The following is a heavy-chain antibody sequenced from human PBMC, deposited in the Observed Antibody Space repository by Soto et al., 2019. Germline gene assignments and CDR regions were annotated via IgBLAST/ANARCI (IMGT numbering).Heavy chain of an antibody. CDR1: GGTFSSYA. V-gene: IGHV1-69*13. CDR2: IIPIFGTA. D-gene: IGHD5-18*01. CDR3: ARLKDTAMGLDY. Sequence: SVKVSCKASGGTFSSYAISWVRQAPGQGLEWMGGIIPIFGTANYAQKFQGRVTITADESTSTAYMELSSLRSEDTAVYYCARLKDTAMGLDYWGQGTLVTVSS. J-gene: IGHJ4*02.